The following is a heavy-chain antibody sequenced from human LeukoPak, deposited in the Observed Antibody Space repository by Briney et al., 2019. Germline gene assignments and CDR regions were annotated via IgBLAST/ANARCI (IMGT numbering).Heavy chain of an antibody. D-gene: IGHD3-3*01. J-gene: IGHJ4*02. V-gene: IGHV3-7*01. CDR2: IKQDGSQK. CDR1: GFTFSSYW. CDR3: ARDGSYDFWSGYSGYFDY. Sequence: GGSLRLSCAASGFTFSSYWMSWVRQAPGKGLEWVANIKQDGSQKYYVDSVKGRFSISRDNAKNSLYLQMNSLRAEDTAVYYCARDGSYDFWSGYSGYFDYWGQGTLVTVSS.